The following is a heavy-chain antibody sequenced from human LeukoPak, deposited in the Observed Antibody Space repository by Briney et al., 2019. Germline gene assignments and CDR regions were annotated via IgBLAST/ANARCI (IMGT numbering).Heavy chain of an antibody. J-gene: IGHJ4*02. CDR2: IYPGDSDT. D-gene: IGHD1-26*01. CDR3: ARITIMGATDRPFDY. V-gene: IGHV5-51*07. CDR1: GYSFTNYW. Sequence: GESLKISCKGSGYSFTNYWIGWVHQMPGKGLEWMGIIYPGDSDTRYSPSFQGQVAISADKSSSTAYLQWTSRRASDTAMYYCARITIMGATDRPFDYWGQGTLVTVSS.